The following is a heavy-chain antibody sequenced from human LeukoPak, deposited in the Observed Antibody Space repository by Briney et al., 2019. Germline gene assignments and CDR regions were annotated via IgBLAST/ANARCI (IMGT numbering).Heavy chain of an antibody. CDR3: AKSMGRSGWYGGY. D-gene: IGHD6-13*01. CDR2: ISDSGGST. V-gene: IGHV3-23*01. CDR1: GFTFNTFG. Sequence: GGSLRLSCVASGFTFNTFGMTWVRQAPGKGLEWVSGISDSGGSTYYADPVKGRFTISRDNSKNTVYLQMNSLRAEDTPIYYCAKSMGRSGWYGGYWGQGILVTVSS. J-gene: IGHJ4*02.